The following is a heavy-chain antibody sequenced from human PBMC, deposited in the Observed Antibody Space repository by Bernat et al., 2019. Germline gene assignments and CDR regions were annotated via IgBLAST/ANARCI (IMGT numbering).Heavy chain of an antibody. CDR2: IWYDGSNK. J-gene: IGHJ6*03. Sequence: QVQLVESGGGVVQPGRSLRLSCAASGFTFSSYGMHWVRQAPGKGLEWAAVIWYDGSNKYYADSVKGRFTISRDNSKNTLYLQMNSLRAEDTAVYYCARDSRFSGVYYMDVWGKGTTVTVSS. CDR1: GFTFSSYG. V-gene: IGHV3-33*01. D-gene: IGHD3-3*01. CDR3: ARDSRFSGVYYMDV.